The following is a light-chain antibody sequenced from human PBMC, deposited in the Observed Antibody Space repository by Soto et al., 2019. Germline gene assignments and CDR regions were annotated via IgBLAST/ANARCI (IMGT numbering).Light chain of an antibody. CDR3: SSYTSSSTLV. J-gene: IGLJ1*01. CDR2: AVS. CDR1: SSDVGGYNY. Sequence: QSALTQPASVSGSPGQSITISCTGTSSDVGGYNYVSWYQQHPGKAPKLMIYAVSNRPSGVSNRFSGSKSGNTAYLTISGLKAEDEADYYCSSYTSSSTLVFGTGTKLTVL. V-gene: IGLV2-14*01.